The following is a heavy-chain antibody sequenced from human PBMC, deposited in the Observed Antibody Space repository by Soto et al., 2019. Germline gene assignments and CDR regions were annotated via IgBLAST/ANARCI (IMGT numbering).Heavy chain of an antibody. Sequence: GGSLRLSCAASGFTVSSNYMSWVRQAPGKGLEWVSVIYSGGSTYYADSVKGRFTISRDNSENTLYLQMNSLRAEDTDVYYCARVNFVIPYYDFWSGREVYDDWGQGTLVTVSS. CDR2: IYSGGST. J-gene: IGHJ4*02. CDR1: GFTVSSNY. V-gene: IGHV3-66*01. D-gene: IGHD3-3*01. CDR3: ARVNFVIPYYDFWSGREVYDD.